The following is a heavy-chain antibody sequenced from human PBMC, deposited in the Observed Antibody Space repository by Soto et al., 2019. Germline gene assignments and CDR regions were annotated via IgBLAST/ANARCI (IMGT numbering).Heavy chain of an antibody. CDR1: GFTFSSYA. CDR3: AKDRGTGTTSPPNWFDP. Sequence: GGSLRLSCAASGFTFSSYAMSWVRQAPGKGLEWVSAISGSGGSTYYADSVKGRFTISRDNSKNTLYLQMNSLRAEDTAVYYCAKDRGTGTTSPPNWFDPWGQGTLVTVSS. CDR2: ISGSGGST. V-gene: IGHV3-23*01. D-gene: IGHD1-7*01. J-gene: IGHJ5*02.